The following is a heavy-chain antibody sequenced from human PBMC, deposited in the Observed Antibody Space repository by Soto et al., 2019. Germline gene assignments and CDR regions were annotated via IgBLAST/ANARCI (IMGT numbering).Heavy chain of an antibody. V-gene: IGHV3-33*06. J-gene: IGHJ4*02. CDR2: IFYDGSNK. Sequence: QVQLVESGGGVVQPGRSLRLSCAASGFTFRDYVMHWVRQAPGKGLEWVAHIFYDGSNKYYANSVKGRFTVSRDNSKNMLYLQMDSLRAEDTAVYYCANTGYHYGPPGGYWGQGTLVTVSS. CDR3: ANTGYHYGPPGGY. D-gene: IGHD5-18*01. CDR1: GFTFRDYV.